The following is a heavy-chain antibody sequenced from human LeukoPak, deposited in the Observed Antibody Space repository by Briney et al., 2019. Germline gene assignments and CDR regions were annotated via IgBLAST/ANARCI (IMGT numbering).Heavy chain of an antibody. CDR2: IYSGGST. D-gene: IGHD3-10*01. J-gene: IGHJ4*02. Sequence: GGSLRLSCAASGFTVSSNYMSWVRQAPGKGLEWVSVIYSGGSTYYADSVKGRFTISRHNSKNTLYLQMNSLRAEDTAVYYCARDHKPGTGTLFDYWGQGTLVTVSS. CDR3: ARDHKPGTGTLFDY. CDR1: GFTVSSNY. V-gene: IGHV3-53*04.